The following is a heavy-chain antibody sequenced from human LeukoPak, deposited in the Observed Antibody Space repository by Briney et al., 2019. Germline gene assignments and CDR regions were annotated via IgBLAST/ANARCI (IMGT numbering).Heavy chain of an antibody. CDR3: ARGVRQIVATKRRDYYYYMDV. V-gene: IGHV4-39*07. J-gene: IGHJ6*03. CDR1: GGFISSSSYY. D-gene: IGHD5-12*01. CDR2: IYYSGSP. Sequence: SETLSLTCTVSGGFISSSSYYWGWIRQPPGKGLEWIGSIYYSGSPNYNPSLKSRVTISVDTSKNQFSLKLSSVTAADTAVYYCARGVRQIVATKRRDYYYYMDVWGKGTTVTVSS.